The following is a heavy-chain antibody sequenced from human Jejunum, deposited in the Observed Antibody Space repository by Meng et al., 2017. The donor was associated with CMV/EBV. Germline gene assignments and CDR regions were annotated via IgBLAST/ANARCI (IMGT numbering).Heavy chain of an antibody. CDR1: LTFSSYV. J-gene: IGHJ4*02. Sequence: LTFSSYVMHWVRQAPGKGLEWVATISHNGASQYYADSVRGRFAISRDNSKNTLFLQLSSLRTEDTGVYYCAGEYQLLNTPYFEYWGQGTLVTVSS. CDR3: AGEYQLLNTPYFEY. V-gene: IGHV3-30*09. CDR2: ISHNGASQ. D-gene: IGHD3-10*01.